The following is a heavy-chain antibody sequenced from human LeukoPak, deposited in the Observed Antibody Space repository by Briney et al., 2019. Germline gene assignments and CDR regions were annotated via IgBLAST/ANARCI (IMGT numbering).Heavy chain of an antibody. CDR3: ARSPRVGYGDDGPRGWYFDL. D-gene: IGHD4-17*01. CDR2: TYYRSKWYY. CDR1: GDSVSSSSAA. V-gene: IGHV6-1*01. J-gene: IGHJ2*01. Sequence: SQTLSLTCAVSGDSVSSSSAAWNWIRQSPSRGLEWLGRTYYRSKWYYDYAVSVKSRIIINADTSKNHFSLQLNSVTPEDTAVYYCARSPRVGYGDDGPRGWYFDLWGRGTLVTVSS.